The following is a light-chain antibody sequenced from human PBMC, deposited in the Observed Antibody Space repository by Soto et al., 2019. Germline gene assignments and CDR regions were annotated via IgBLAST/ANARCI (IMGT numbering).Light chain of an antibody. CDR1: SSDVGIYNY. J-gene: IGLJ1*01. Sequence: QSVLTQPASVSGSPGQSITISCTGTSSDVGIYNYVSWYQQHPGKAPKLMIYQVTNRPSGVSNRFSGSKSGNTASLTISGLQAEDEADYYCLSFTSSSTYIFGIGTKVTVL. V-gene: IGLV2-14*01. CDR2: QVT. CDR3: LSFTSSSTYI.